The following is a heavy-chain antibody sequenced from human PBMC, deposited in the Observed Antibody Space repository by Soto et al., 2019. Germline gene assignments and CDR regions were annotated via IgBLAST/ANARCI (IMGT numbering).Heavy chain of an antibody. Sequence: GASVKVSCKASGGTFSSYAISWVRQAPGQGLEWMGGIIPIFGTANYAQKFQGRVTITADESTSTAYMELSSLRSEDTAVYYCAGEPLPSGSGRYYFDYWGQGTLVTVSS. CDR2: IIPIFGTA. J-gene: IGHJ4*02. D-gene: IGHD3-10*01. CDR3: AGEPLPSGSGRYYFDY. V-gene: IGHV1-69*13. CDR1: GGTFSSYA.